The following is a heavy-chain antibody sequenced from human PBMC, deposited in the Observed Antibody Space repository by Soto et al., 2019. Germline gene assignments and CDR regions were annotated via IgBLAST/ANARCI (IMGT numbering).Heavy chain of an antibody. D-gene: IGHD3-3*01. Sequence: SVKVSCKTSGGTFSNFISWVRQAPGQGLEWMGGITPIFGTTIYAQKFRGRLTITADESTRTAYIELSSLRSEDTAVYYCARDNYDPGVVMSYYYYYGLDVWGQGTTVTVSS. V-gene: IGHV1-69*13. CDR2: ITPIFGTT. CDR3: ARDNYDPGVVMSYYYYYGLDV. J-gene: IGHJ6*02. CDR1: GGTFSNF.